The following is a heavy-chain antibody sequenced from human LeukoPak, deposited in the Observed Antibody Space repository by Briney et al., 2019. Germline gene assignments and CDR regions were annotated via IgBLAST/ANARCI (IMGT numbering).Heavy chain of an antibody. CDR2: INHGGST. D-gene: IGHD6-13*01. V-gene: IGHV4-34*01. J-gene: IGHJ4*02. CDR1: GGSFSGYY. CDR3: ARRIAAGFDY. Sequence: SETLSLTCAVYGGSFSGYYWSWIRQPPGKGLEWIGEINHGGSTNYNPSLKSRVTISVDTSKNQFSLKLSSVTAADTAVYYCARRIAAGFDYWGQGTLVTVSS.